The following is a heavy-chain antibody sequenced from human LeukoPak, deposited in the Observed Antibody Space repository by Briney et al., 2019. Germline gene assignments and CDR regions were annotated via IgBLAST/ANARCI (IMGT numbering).Heavy chain of an antibody. CDR1: GFTFSIYA. CDR2: ISASGGNT. D-gene: IGHD2-2*01. J-gene: IGHJ6*02. V-gene: IGHV3-23*01. CDR3: AEGGIVVVPAARPMDV. Sequence: GGSLRLSCAASGFTFSIYAMSWVRQAPGKGLEWVSAISASGGNTYYADSVKGRFTISRDNSKNTLYLQMNSLRADDTAVYFCAEGGIVVVPAARPMDVWGQGTTVTVSS.